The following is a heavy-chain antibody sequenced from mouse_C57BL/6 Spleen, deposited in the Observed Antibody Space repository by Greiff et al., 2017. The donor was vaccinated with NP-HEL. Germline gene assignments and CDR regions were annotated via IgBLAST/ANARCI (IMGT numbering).Heavy chain of an antibody. CDR3: ATDGSSLFDY. J-gene: IGHJ2*01. Sequence: EVKLVESGGGLVQPGGSLSLSCAASGFTFTDYYMSWVRQPPGTALEWLGFIRNKASGYTTEYSASVKGRFTISRDNSQSILYLQMNALRAEDSATYYCATDGSSLFDYWGQGTTLTVSS. D-gene: IGHD1-1*01. CDR1: GFTFTDYY. V-gene: IGHV7-3*01. CDR2: IRNKASGYTT.